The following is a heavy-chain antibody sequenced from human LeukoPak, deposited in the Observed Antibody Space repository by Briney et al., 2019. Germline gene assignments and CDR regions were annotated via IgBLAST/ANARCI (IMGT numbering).Heavy chain of an antibody. CDR3: ARFGLSLVVPAAIYGLSAFDI. J-gene: IGHJ3*02. D-gene: IGHD2-2*01. Sequence: PSETLSLTCAVYGGSFSGYYWSWIRQPPGKGLEWIGEINHSGSTNYNPSLKSRVTISVDTSKNQFSLKLSSVTAADTAVYYCARFGLSLVVPAAIYGLSAFDIWGQGTMVTVSS. CDR2: INHSGST. CDR1: GGSFSGYY. V-gene: IGHV4-34*01.